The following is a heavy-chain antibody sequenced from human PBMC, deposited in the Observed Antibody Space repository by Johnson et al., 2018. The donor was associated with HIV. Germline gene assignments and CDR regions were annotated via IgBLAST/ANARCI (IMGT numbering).Heavy chain of an antibody. D-gene: IGHD2-21*02. V-gene: IGHV3-9*01. J-gene: IGHJ3*02. CDR3: AKEEAYCGGDCLGAFDI. CDR2: ISWNSGSI. Sequence: VQLVESGGGVVRPGGSLRLSCAASGFTFDDYGMNWVRQAPGKGLEWVSGISWNSGSIGYADSVKGRFTIPRDNAKNSLYLQMNSLRAEDTALYYCAKEEAYCGGDCLGAFDIWGQGTMVTVSS. CDR1: GFTFDDYG.